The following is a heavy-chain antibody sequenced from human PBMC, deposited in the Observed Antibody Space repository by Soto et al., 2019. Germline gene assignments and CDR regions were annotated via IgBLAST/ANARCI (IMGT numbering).Heavy chain of an antibody. V-gene: IGHV3-21*01. CDR3: GREKCRSTSCTHGMDV. Sequence: EVQLVESGGGLVKPGGSLRLSCVASAFTFNNFPMHWVRQAPGKGLQWLASITTTSTYKYYADSVKGRFSISRDNAKNSLYLELTNLRSEDTAVYYCGREKCRSTSCTHGMDVWGLGTTVTVPS. CDR1: AFTFNNFP. CDR2: ITTTSTYK. J-gene: IGHJ6*02. D-gene: IGHD2-2*01.